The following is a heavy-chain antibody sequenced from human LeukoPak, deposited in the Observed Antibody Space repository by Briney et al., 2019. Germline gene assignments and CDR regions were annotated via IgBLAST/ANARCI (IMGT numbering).Heavy chain of an antibody. Sequence: TGGSLRLSCAASGFTFSSHGMNWARQAPGKGLEWVAFIRYDGTNKYYADSVKGRFTISRDNSKNTLYLQMNSLRAEDTAVYYCAKDKDSTNSYFDYWGQGTLVTVSS. J-gene: IGHJ4*02. CDR1: GFTFSSHG. D-gene: IGHD2-15*01. V-gene: IGHV3-30*02. CDR3: AKDKDSTNSYFDY. CDR2: IRYDGTNK.